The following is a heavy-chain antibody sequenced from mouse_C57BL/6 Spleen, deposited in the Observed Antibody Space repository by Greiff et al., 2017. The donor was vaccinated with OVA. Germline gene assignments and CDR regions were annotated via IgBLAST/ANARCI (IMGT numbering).Heavy chain of an antibody. CDR2: KSYDGRN. D-gene: IGHD2-4*01. J-gene: IGHJ2*01. V-gene: IGHV3-6*01. CDR1: GYSITSGYY. CDR3: ARGYDYDDY. Sequence: EVLLVESGPGLVKPSQSLSLTCSVTGYSITSGYYWYWIRRFPGNKLEWMGFKSYDGRNNYNPSLKNRSSITHDTSKNQFFLKLNSVTAEDTATYYGARGYDYDDYWGQGTTLTVSS.